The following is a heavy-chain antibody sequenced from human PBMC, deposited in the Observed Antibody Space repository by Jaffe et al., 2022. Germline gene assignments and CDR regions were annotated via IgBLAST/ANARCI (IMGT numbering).Heavy chain of an antibody. CDR1: GFTFDSYE. J-gene: IGHJ4*02. V-gene: IGHV3-48*03. D-gene: IGHD7-27*01. Sequence: EVQLVESGGGLLQPGGSLRLSCAASGFTFDSYEMNWVRQTPGKGLEWISYIGRSGGPIFYTDSVRGRFTISRDNSKNSLYLQMNSLRAEDTAIYYCARGLTGDGDALDYWGQGTLVTVSS. CDR3: ARGLTGDGDALDY. CDR2: IGRSGGPI.